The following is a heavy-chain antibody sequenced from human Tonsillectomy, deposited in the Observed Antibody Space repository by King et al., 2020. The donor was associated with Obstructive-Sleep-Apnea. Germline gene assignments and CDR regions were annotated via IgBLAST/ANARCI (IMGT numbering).Heavy chain of an antibody. Sequence: QLVQSGGGVVQPGRSLRLSCAASGFTFSSYAMHWVRQAPGKGLEWVALISYDGSNKYYADSLKGRFTISRDNSKNTLYLQMNSLRAEDTAVYYCARDKVLSGRLDYWGQGTLVTVSS. V-gene: IGHV3-30-3*01. CDR3: ARDKVLSGRLDY. CDR2: ISYDGSNK. CDR1: GFTFSSYA. D-gene: IGHD1-26*01. J-gene: IGHJ4*02.